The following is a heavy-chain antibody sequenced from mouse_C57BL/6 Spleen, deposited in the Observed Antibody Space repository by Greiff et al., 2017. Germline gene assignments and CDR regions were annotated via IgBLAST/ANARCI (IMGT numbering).Heavy chain of an antibody. D-gene: IGHD2-3*01. J-gene: IGHJ3*01. CDR2: INPSSGYT. CDR3: ARSPFYDGYRDWFAY. V-gene: IGHV1-7*01. CDR1: GYTFTSYW. Sequence: QVHVKQSGAELAKPGASVKLSCKASGYTFTSYWMHWVKQRPGQGLEWIGYINPSSGYTKYNQKFKDKATLTADKSSSTAYMQLSSLTYEDSAVYYCARSPFYDGYRDWFAYWGQGTLVTVSA.